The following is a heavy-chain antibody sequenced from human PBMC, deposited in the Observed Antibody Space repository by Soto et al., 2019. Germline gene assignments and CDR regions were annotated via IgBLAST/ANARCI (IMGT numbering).Heavy chain of an antibody. V-gene: IGHV3-21*01. CDR3: ARGWGGDMVRGVIGFDY. J-gene: IGHJ4*02. CDR1: GFTFSSYS. Sequence: EVQLVESGGGLVKPGGSLRLSCAASGFTFSSYSMNWVRQAPGKGLEWVSSISSSSSYIYYADSVKGRFTISRDNAKNSLYLQMNGLRAEDTAVYYCARGWGGDMVRGVIGFDYWGQGTLVTVSS. D-gene: IGHD3-10*01. CDR2: ISSSSSYI.